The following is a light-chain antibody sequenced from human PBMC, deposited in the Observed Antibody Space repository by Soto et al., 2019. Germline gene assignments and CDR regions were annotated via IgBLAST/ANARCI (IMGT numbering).Light chain of an antibody. CDR2: GAS. J-gene: IGKJ1*01. CDR1: QSVSNNY. V-gene: IGKV3-20*01. Sequence: DIVLTQSPATLSLSPGERATLYCRASQSVSNNYLAWYQQKPGQAPRLLIYGASSRATGIPDRFSGSGSGTDFTLTISRLEPEDFAVYYCLHYGSSPSTFGRGTKVDIK. CDR3: LHYGSSPST.